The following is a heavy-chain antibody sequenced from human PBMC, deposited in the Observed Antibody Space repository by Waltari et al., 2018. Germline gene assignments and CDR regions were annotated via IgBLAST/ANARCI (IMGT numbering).Heavy chain of an antibody. CDR1: GASISSSTDY. Sequence: QLQLQESGPGLVEPSETLSLTCFVSGASISSSTDYWGWFRQPPGKGLGWIGNIYYGGSTSDNPALKSRVTISVDTPKNEFSLELSSVTAADTAVYYCARGLWQGYYYDSSGYPDYWGPGTLVSVSS. D-gene: IGHD3-22*01. CDR2: IYYGGST. CDR3: ARGLWQGYYYDSSGYPDY. J-gene: IGHJ4*02. V-gene: IGHV4-39*01.